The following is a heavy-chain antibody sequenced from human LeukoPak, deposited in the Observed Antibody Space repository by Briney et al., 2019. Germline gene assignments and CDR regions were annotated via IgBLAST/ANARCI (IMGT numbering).Heavy chain of an antibody. V-gene: IGHV3-23*01. D-gene: IGHD2-15*01. Sequence: GGSLRLSCAASGFTFSSYAMSWVRQAPGKGLEWVSAISGSGGSTYYADSVKGRFTISRDNSKNTLYLQMNSLRAEDTAVYYCAKDWEGGCGSCYDYWGQGTLVTVSS. CDR1: GFTFSSYA. CDR3: AKDWEGGCGSCYDY. J-gene: IGHJ4*02. CDR2: ISGSGGST.